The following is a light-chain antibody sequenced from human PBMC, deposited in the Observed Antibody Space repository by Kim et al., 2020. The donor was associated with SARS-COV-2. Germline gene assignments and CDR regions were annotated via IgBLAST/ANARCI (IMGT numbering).Light chain of an antibody. Sequence: PGTTARITCGGNNIGSKSVHWYQQKPGQAPVLVIYYDSDRPSGIPERFSGSNSGNTATLTISSVEAGDEADYYCQVWDSSSDHVVFGGGTQLTVL. CDR2: YDS. J-gene: IGLJ2*01. V-gene: IGLV3-21*04. CDR3: QVWDSSSDHVV. CDR1: NIGSKS.